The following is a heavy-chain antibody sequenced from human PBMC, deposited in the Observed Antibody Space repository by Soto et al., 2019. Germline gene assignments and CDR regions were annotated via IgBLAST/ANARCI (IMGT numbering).Heavy chain of an antibody. Sequence: SETLSLTCTVSGGSIISGDYYWSWIRQPPGKGLEWIGYIYYSGSTYYNPSLKSRVTISVDTSKNQFSLKLSSVTAADTAVYYCARDPIYYYDSSGYQDAFEIWGQGTMVTVSS. D-gene: IGHD3-22*01. V-gene: IGHV4-30-4*01. J-gene: IGHJ3*02. CDR3: ARDPIYYYDSSGYQDAFEI. CDR1: GGSIISGDYY. CDR2: IYYSGST.